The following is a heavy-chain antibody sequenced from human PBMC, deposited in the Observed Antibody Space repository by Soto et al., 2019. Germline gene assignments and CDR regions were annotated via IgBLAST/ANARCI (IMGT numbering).Heavy chain of an antibody. CDR2: IYFNGRT. J-gene: IGHJ6*03. Sequence: QMQLQESGPGLVKPSETLSLTCTVSGGSIRESGFYWGWIRQPPGKGLEWIGSIYFNGRTYHNPSLRIRVTLYLDASKNRFSLKLISVTAADTAVYYCARSLMDVWGKGTTVTVSS. CDR3: ARSLMDV. CDR1: GGSIRESGFY. V-gene: IGHV4-39*01.